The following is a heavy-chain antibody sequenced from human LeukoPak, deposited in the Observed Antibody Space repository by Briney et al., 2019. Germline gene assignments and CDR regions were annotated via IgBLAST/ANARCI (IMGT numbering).Heavy chain of an antibody. CDR3: ARTRGYSYGPPFDF. D-gene: IGHD5-18*01. Sequence: GGSLRLSCEVSGFTFSDHYMSWIRQAPGKRLEWVSYISSGSTYTNYADSVEGRFTISRDNAKNSLYLQMNSLRAEDTAVYYCARTRGYSYGPPFDFWGQGTLVTVSS. V-gene: IGHV3-11*03. CDR2: ISSGSTYT. J-gene: IGHJ4*02. CDR1: GFTFSDHY.